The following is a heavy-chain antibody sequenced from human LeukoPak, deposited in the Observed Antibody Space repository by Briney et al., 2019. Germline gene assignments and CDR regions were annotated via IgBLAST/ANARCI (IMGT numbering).Heavy chain of an antibody. CDR2: IYYSGST. D-gene: IGHD3-22*01. CDR1: GGSISSYY. J-gene: IGHJ4*02. V-gene: IGHV4-59*01. Sequence: PSETLSLTCTVSGGSISSYYWSWIRQPPGKGLEWIGYIYYSGSTNYNPSLKSRVTISVDTSENQFSLKLSSVTAADTAVYYCARGTYYYDSSGYYLKNYFDYWGQGTLVTVSS. CDR3: ARGTYYYDSSGYYLKNYFDY.